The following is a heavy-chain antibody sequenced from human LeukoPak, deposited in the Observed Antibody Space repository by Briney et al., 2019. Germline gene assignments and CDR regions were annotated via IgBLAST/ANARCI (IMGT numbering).Heavy chain of an antibody. V-gene: IGHV3-30*02. CDR3: AKDKGSCSSTSCYLW. CDR2: IRYDGSNK. J-gene: IGHJ4*02. CDR1: GFTFSSYG. Sequence: GGSLRLSCAASGFTFSSYGMHWVRQAPGKGLEWVAFIRYDGSNKYYADSVKGRFTISRDNSKNTLSLQMNSLRAEDTAVYYCAKDKGSCSSTSCYLWWGQGTLVTVSS. D-gene: IGHD2-2*01.